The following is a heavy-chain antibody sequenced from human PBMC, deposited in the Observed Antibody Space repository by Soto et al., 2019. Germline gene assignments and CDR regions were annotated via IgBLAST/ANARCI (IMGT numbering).Heavy chain of an antibody. V-gene: IGHV5-51*01. D-gene: IGHD6-13*01. CDR2: IYPGDSDT. J-gene: IGHJ6*02. CDR1: VYSFTRPW. Sequence: GVPLKSSCARSVYSFTRPWIARLRHLPVKVLEWMGIIYPGDSDTRYSKSLKGQVTISADKSISTAYLQWGSLKASDTAMYYCARRRAAAGTDLGMDVWGQGTTVTVSS. CDR3: ARRRAAAGTDLGMDV.